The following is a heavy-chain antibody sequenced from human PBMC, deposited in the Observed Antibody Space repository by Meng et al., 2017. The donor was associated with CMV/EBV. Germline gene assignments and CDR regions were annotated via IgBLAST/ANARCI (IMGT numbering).Heavy chain of an antibody. CDR2: ISAYNGNT. J-gene: IGHJ4*02. V-gene: IGHV1-18*01. Sequence: ASVQISCKASGYTFTSYGISWGRQAPGQGLEWMGWISAYNGNTNYAQKLQGRVTMTTDTSTSTAYMELRSLRSDDTAVYYCARLSGPQYYYDSSGYYNYWGQGTLVTVSS. D-gene: IGHD3-22*01. CDR3: ARLSGPQYYYDSSGYYNY. CDR1: GYTFTSYG.